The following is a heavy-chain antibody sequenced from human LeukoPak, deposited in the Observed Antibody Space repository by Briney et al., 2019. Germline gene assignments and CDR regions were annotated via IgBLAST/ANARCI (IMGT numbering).Heavy chain of an antibody. D-gene: IGHD2-2*01. CDR1: GLTFSSYW. V-gene: IGHV3-7*01. J-gene: IGHJ5*02. CDR2: IKQDGSEK. Sequence: GGSLRLSCAASGLTFSSYWMSWVRQAPGKGLEWVANIKQDGSEKYYVDSVKGRFTISRDNAKNSLYLQMNSLRAEDTAVYYCARLGGYCSSTSCSSTNWFDPWGQGTLVTVSS. CDR3: ARLGGYCSSTSCSSTNWFDP.